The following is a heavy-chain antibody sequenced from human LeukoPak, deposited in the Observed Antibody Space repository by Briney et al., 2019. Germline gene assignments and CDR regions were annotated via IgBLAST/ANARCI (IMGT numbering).Heavy chain of an antibody. J-gene: IGHJ4*02. CDR2: IYYSGST. CDR3: ARNSRRGGNVSRAATDY. Sequence: PSETLSLTCAVSGGSISSYYWSSIRQPPGKGLEWSGYIYYSGSTNYNPSLKSPVTISVDTSKNQFSLKLSSVTAADTAVYYCARNSRRGGNVSRAATDYWGQGTLVTVSS. CDR1: GGSISSYY. D-gene: IGHD4-23*01. V-gene: IGHV4-59*12.